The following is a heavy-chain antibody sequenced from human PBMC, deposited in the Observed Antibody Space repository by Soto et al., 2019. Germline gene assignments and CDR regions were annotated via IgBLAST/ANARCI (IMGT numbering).Heavy chain of an antibody. Sequence: QVQLVQSGAEVKKPGASVKVSCKASGSTFTNFGISGVRQAPGQGLEWMGWISAYNGNTNYAQKFHGRVTMTTDTSTSTACMAVRGLRFDDTAVYYCAGGGTPIDYWGQGTLVTVSS. V-gene: IGHV1-18*01. J-gene: IGHJ4*02. CDR3: AGGGTPIDY. CDR2: ISAYNGNT. CDR1: GSTFTNFG. D-gene: IGHD3-16*01.